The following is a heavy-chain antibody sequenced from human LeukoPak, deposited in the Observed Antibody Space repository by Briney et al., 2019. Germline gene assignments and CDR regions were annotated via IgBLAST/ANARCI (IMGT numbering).Heavy chain of an antibody. CDR3: ARGQVRGVPYYFDY. J-gene: IGHJ4*02. D-gene: IGHD3-10*01. CDR2: IYYSGST. V-gene: IGHV4-31*03. Sequence: PSETLSLTCTVSGGSISSGGYYWSWIRQHPGKGLEWIGYIYYSGSTYYNPSLKSRVTISVDTSKNQFSLKLSSVTAADTAVCYCARGQVRGVPYYFDYWGQGTLVTVSS. CDR1: GGSISSGGYY.